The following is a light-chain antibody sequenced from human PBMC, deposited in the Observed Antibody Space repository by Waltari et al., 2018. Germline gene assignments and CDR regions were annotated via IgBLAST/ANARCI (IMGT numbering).Light chain of an antibody. CDR1: QSVLYSTNNKNY. CDR3: QQYYSTGT. Sequence: DIVMTQSPDSMAVSLGERATIHCKSSQSVLYSTNNKNYLAWDQQKPEQPPKLLIDWATTRETWVPDRFSGCGSRTDFTLTFSSLQGEDVAVYYCQQYYSTGTFGPGTKVDIK. V-gene: IGKV4-1*01. J-gene: IGKJ3*01. CDR2: WAT.